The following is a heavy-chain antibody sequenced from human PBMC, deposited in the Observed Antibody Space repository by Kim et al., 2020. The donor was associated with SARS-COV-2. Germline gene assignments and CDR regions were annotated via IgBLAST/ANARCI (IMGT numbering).Heavy chain of an antibody. D-gene: IGHD6-19*01. Sequence: GGSLRLSCAASEFTFSNYGMHWVRQAPGKGLEWVALISHDGENKYYRDSVKGRFTVSRDNSNNTLNLQMNSLRADDTVNHCARIAGAATDHRQDWNFYYG. CDR3: ARIAGAATDHRQDWNFYYG. CDR2: ISHDGENK. J-gene: IGHJ6*01. V-gene: IGHV3-33*05. CDR1: EFTFSNYG.